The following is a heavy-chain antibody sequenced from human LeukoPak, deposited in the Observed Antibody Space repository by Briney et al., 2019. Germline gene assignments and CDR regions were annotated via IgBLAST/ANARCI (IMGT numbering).Heavy chain of an antibody. D-gene: IGHD1-1*01. CDR3: AKAPRVRVYFDY. CDR1: GFTFSSYA. V-gene: IGHV3-23*01. J-gene: IGHJ4*02. Sequence: GGSLRLSCAASGFTFSSYAMSWARQAPGKGLEWVSAISGSGGSTYYADSVKGRFTISRDNSKNTLYLQMNSLRAEDTAVYYCAKAPRVRVYFDYWGQGTLVTVSS. CDR2: ISGSGGST.